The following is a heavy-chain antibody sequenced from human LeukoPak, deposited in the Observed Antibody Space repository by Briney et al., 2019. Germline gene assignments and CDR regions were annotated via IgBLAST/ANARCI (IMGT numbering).Heavy chain of an antibody. CDR1: GGSFSGYY. D-gene: IGHD3-3*01. CDR2: INHSGST. V-gene: IGHV4-34*01. Sequence: SETLSLTCAVYGGSFSGYYWSWIRQPPGKGLEWIGEINHSGSTNYNPSLKSRVTISVDTSKNQFSLKLSSVTAADTAVCYCARGLRFLEWLSDGRANWFDPWGQGTLVTVSS. J-gene: IGHJ5*02. CDR3: ARGLRFLEWLSDGRANWFDP.